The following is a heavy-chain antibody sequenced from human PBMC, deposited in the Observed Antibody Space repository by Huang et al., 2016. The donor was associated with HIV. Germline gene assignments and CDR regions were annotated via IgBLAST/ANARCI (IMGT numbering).Heavy chain of an antibody. D-gene: IGHD3-10*01. Sequence: QVQLQESGPGLVKPSETLSLTCTVSGGSISSYYWSWIRQPAGKGLEWIGRISISGRTNYTPSLKSRVTMSVDTSKNQFSLKLSSVTAADTAVYYCARGGELLWFGEPGGWFDPWGQGTLVTVSS. CDR1: GGSISSYY. CDR2: ISISGRT. V-gene: IGHV4-4*07. J-gene: IGHJ5*02. CDR3: ARGGELLWFGEPGGWFDP.